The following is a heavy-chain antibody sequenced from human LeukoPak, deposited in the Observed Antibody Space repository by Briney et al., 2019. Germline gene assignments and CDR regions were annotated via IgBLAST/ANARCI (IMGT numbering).Heavy chain of an antibody. CDR1: GFSFSSYG. CDR3: ATLTGSTGY. J-gene: IGHJ4*02. V-gene: IGHV3-48*02. Sequence: PGGSLRLSCAASGFSFSSYGMNWVRQAPGKGLEWVSYISSSGSAIYYADSLKGRFTISRDNAKNSLYLQMNSLRDEDTAVYYCATLTGSTGYWGQGTLVTVSS. D-gene: IGHD2-8*02. CDR2: ISSSGSAI.